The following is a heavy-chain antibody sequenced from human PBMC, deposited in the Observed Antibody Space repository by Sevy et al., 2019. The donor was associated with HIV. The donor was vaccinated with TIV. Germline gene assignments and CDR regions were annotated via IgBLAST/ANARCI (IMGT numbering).Heavy chain of an antibody. D-gene: IGHD2-8*01. Sequence: GGSLRLSCAASGFTFSLYTMNWLRQAPGKGLEWVSSISPTTNYIYYADSLKGRFTISRDNAKNSLHLQVNSLRAEDTAAYYCARGDLNGVSYCHWGQGTLVTVSS. CDR1: GFTFSLYT. J-gene: IGHJ4*02. CDR3: ARGDLNGVSYCH. CDR2: ISPTTNYI. V-gene: IGHV3-21*01.